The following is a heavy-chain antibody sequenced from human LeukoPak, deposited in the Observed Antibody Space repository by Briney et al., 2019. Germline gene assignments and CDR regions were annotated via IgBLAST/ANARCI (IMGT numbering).Heavy chain of an antibody. D-gene: IGHD1-26*01. J-gene: IGHJ4*02. CDR3: ARDPWMGGSFPFDY. Sequence: SETLSLTCTVSGYSISSGYYWGWIRQPPGKGLEWIGSIYHSGSTYYNPSLKSRVTISVDTSKNQFSLKLSSVTAADTAVYYCARDPWMGGSFPFDYWGQGTLVTVSS. CDR2: IYHSGST. V-gene: IGHV4-38-2*02. CDR1: GYSISSGYY.